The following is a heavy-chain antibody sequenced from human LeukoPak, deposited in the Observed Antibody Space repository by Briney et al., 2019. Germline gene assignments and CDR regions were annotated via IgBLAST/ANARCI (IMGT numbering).Heavy chain of an antibody. CDR3: ARGPEAFGVLKGAFDI. V-gene: IGHV4-59*01. J-gene: IGHJ3*02. D-gene: IGHD3-3*01. Sequence: SETLSLTCTVSGGSISSYYWSWIRQPPGKGLELIGYIYDSGSTNYNPSLKSRVTISVETTENQLSLKLRSVTAADTAVYYCARGPEAFGVLKGAFDIWGQGTVVTVSS. CDR1: GGSISSYY. CDR2: IYDSGST.